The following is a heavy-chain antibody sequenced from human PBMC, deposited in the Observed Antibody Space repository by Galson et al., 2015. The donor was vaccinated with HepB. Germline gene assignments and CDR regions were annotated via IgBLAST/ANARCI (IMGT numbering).Heavy chain of an antibody. V-gene: IGHV7-4-1*02. CDR2: INTNSGNP. D-gene: IGHD3-10*01. CDR1: GYTFTTYA. J-gene: IGHJ3*02. Sequence: SVKVSCKASGYTFTTYALNWVRQAPGQGLEWMGWINTNSGNPKYAQGFTGRFVFSLDTYVGTAYLQISSLKAEDTAVYYCARDRGDTFDIWGQGTMVTVSS. CDR3: ARDRGDTFDI.